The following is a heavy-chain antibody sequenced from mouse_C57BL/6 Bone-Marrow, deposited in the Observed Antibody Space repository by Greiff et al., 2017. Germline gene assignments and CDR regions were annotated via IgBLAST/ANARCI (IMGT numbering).Heavy chain of an antibody. CDR2: IDPENGDT. CDR3: TTDFDY. V-gene: IGHV14-4*01. Sequence: VHVKQSGAELVRPGASVKLSCTASGFNIKDDYMHWVKQRPEQGLEWIGWIDPENGDTEYASKFKGTATITAATSSKTAYLQLSSLTSEDTAVYYCTTDFDYWGQGTTLTVSS. CDR1: GFNIKDDY. J-gene: IGHJ2*01.